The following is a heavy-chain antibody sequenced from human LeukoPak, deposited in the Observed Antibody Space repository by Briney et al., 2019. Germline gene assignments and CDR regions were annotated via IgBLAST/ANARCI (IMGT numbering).Heavy chain of an antibody. V-gene: IGHV5-51*01. J-gene: IGHJ4*02. CDR1: GYSFTSYW. Sequence: GESLRISCKGSGYSFTSYWITWVRQMPGKGLESMGIIYPADSDTTYSPSFEGQVTISADKSIGTVYLQWSSLKASDTATYYCARQSRDGSKTRGYYFDSWGQGTLVTVSS. CDR2: IYPADSDT. CDR3: ARQSRDGSKTRGYYFDS. D-gene: IGHD3-10*01.